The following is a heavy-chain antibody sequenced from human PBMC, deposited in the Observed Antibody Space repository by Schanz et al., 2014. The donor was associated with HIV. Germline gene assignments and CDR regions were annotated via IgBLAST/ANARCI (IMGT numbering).Heavy chain of an antibody. CDR1: GFTFSSYG. V-gene: IGHV3-23*01. Sequence: EVQLLESGGGLVQPGGSLTLSCVASGFTFSSYGMHWVRQAPGKGLEWVSLISGSGGHTYYADSVKGRFTISRDNSKSTLYLQMNSLRAEDTAVYYCARDHLPFCYGGSCFFDFWGQGTLVTVSS. J-gene: IGHJ4*02. CDR2: ISGSGGHT. D-gene: IGHD2-15*01. CDR3: ARDHLPFCYGGSCFFDF.